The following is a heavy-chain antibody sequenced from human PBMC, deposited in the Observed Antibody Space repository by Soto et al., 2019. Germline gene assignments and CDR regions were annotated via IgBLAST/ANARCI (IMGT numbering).Heavy chain of an antibody. D-gene: IGHD6-19*01. V-gene: IGHV1-69*01. CDR3: ARGIAVAGRYYYYGMDV. CDR1: GGTFSSYA. CDR2: IIPIFGTA. J-gene: IGHJ6*02. Sequence: QVQLVQSGAEVQKPGSSVKVSCKASGGTFSSYAISWVRQAPGQGLEWMGGIIPIFGTANYAQKFQGRVTITADESTSTAYMELSSLRSEDTAVYYCARGIAVAGRYYYYGMDVWGQGTTVTVSS.